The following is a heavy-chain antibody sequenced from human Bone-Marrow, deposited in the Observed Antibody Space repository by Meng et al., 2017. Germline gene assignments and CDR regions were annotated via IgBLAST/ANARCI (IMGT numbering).Heavy chain of an antibody. V-gene: IGHV4-30-4*08. CDR1: GASISNADYY. CDR3: ARVGGCSGGSCSHRLFDN. D-gene: IGHD2-15*01. J-gene: IGHJ4*02. CDR2: IYYSGST. Sequence: QVQPQESGPGVVKQSQTRSLTCTVAGASISNADYYGSWIRQPPGKGLEWIGYIYYSGSTYYNPSLRSRVVISVDTSKTQFSLKLNAVSAADTAVYFCARVGGCSGGSCSHRLFDNWGQGTLVTVSS.